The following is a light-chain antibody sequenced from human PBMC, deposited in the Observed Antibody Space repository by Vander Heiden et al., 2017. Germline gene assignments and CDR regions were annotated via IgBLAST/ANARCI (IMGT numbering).Light chain of an antibody. V-gene: IGKV4-1*01. Sequence: DIVMTQSPDSLAVSLGERATINCKSSQSVLYSSNNKNYLAWYQQKPGQPPKLLIYWASTRESGVPDRFSGSGSGTDFTLTSSSLQAEDVAVYYWQQDYSTPFFGQGTKLXIK. CDR1: QSVLYSSNNKNY. CDR3: QQDYSTPF. J-gene: IGKJ2*01. CDR2: WAS.